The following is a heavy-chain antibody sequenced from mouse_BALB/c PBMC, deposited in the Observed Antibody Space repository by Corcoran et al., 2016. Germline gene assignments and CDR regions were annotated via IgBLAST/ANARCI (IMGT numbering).Heavy chain of an antibody. CDR2: ILPGSCST. J-gene: IGHJ4*01. D-gene: IGHD1-1*01. CDR3: ARNYGSEAMDY. Sequence: QVQLQQSGAELMKPGASVKISCKATGYTFSSYWIEWIKQRPGHGLEWIGEILPGSCSTNYHEKFKGNATFTADTSSNTAYMKVSSLTSEDSAVYYCARNYGSEAMDYWGQGTSVTVSS. V-gene: IGHV1-9*01. CDR1: GYTFSSYW.